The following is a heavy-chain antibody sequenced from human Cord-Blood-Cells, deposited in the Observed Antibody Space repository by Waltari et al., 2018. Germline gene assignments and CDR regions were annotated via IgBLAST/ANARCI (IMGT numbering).Heavy chain of an antibody. CDR3: AKGVDCSSTRCYWYFDL. Sequence: EVQLLESGGGLVQPGGSLRLSCAASGFTFSSYAMSWVRQAPGKGLEWVSAISGSGGSTYYADSVKGRFTISRDNSKNTLYLQMNSLRAEDTAVYYCAKGVDCSSTRCYWYFDLWGRGTLVTVSS. CDR2: ISGSGGST. CDR1: GFTFSSYA. D-gene: IGHD2-2*01. V-gene: IGHV3-23*01. J-gene: IGHJ2*01.